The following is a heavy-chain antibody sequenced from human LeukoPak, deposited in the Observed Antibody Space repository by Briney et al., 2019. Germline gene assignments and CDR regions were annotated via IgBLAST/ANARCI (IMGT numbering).Heavy chain of an antibody. CDR1: GGSISSYY. CDR2: INHCEST. J-gene: IGHJ4*02. D-gene: IGHD1-1*01. Sequence: SETLSLTCAVSGGSISSYYWSWSRHPPGKGLEWIRVINHCESTNYNPSLKRRSTISVDPSKNQFSRKLSSVTAADTAVYYCARDIGETTGWDDWSASMTDYWGQGTLVTVSS. V-gene: IGHV4-34*01. CDR3: ARDIGETTGWDDWSASMTDY.